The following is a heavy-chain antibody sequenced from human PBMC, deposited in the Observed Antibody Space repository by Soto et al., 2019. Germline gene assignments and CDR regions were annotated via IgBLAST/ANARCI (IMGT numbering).Heavy chain of an antibody. Sequence: QITLKESGPTLVKPTQTLTLTCTFSGFSLSTSGVGVGWIRQPPGKALEWLALIYWDDDKRYSPSLKSRLTITQDPSKNQVVLTMTHMDPVDTATYYCAHSEGNYYYYYFDYWGQGTLVTVSS. CDR3: AHSEGNYYYYYFDY. CDR2: IYWDDDK. D-gene: IGHD3-22*01. V-gene: IGHV2-5*02. J-gene: IGHJ4*02. CDR1: GFSLSTSGVG.